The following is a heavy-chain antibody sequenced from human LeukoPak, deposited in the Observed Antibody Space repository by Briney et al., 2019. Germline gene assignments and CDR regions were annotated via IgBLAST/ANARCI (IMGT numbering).Heavy chain of an antibody. V-gene: IGHV4-61*05. J-gene: IGHJ6*03. CDR1: GGSISSSSYY. Sequence: PSETLSLTCTVSGGSISSSSYYWGWIRQPPGKGLEWIGYIYNSGSTNYNPSLKSRVTISVDTSKNQFSLKLSSVTAADTAVYYCARAREGYSYGNKNYYYYMDVWGKGTTVTVSS. D-gene: IGHD5-18*01. CDR3: ARAREGYSYGNKNYYYYMDV. CDR2: IYNSGST.